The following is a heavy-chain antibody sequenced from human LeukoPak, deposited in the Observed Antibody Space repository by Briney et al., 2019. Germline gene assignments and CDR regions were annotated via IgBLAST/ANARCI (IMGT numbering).Heavy chain of an antibody. J-gene: IGHJ4*02. V-gene: IGHV4-59*01. Sequence: KPSETLSLACTVSGGSISTYSWSWIRQPPGKGLEWIGYIYYSGNTNYNPSLKSRVTISVDTSKNQFSLKLSSVTAADTAVYYCARVRLVGYDILTGYYSFDYWGQGTLVTVSS. CDR1: GGSISTYS. D-gene: IGHD3-9*01. CDR2: IYYSGNT. CDR3: ARVRLVGYDILTGYYSFDY.